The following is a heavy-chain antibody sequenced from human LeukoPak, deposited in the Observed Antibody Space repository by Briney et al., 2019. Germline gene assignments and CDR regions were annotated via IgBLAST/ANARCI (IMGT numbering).Heavy chain of an antibody. Sequence: SETLSLTCTVSGGSVSSGSYYWSWIRQPPGKGLEWIGYIYYSGSTNYSPSLKSRVTISVDTSKNQFSLKLSSVTAADTAVYYCARVSTHYYDSSGYYHPFDYWGQGTLVTVSS. D-gene: IGHD3-22*01. V-gene: IGHV4-61*01. CDR3: ARVSTHYYDSSGYYHPFDY. CDR1: GGSVSSGSYY. CDR2: IYYSGST. J-gene: IGHJ4*02.